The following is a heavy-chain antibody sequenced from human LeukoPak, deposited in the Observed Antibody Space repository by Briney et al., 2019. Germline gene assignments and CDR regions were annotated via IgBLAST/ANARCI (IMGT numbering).Heavy chain of an antibody. Sequence: PSETLSLTCTVSGGSISSSSYYWGWIRQPPGKGLEWIGSIYCSGSTYYNPSLKSRVTISVDTSKNQFSLKLSSVTAADTAVYYCARGRGYGSGSYYKRYYYYYMDVWGKGTTVTVSS. CDR3: ARGRGYGSGSYYKRYYYYYMDV. CDR2: IYCSGST. D-gene: IGHD3-10*01. J-gene: IGHJ6*03. CDR1: GGSISSSSYY. V-gene: IGHV4-39*07.